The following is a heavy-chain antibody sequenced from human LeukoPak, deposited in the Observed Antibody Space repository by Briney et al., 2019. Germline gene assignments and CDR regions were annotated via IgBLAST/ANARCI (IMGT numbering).Heavy chain of an antibody. CDR2: IIPIFGTA. CDR1: GGTFSSYA. D-gene: IGHD5-12*01. V-gene: IGHV1-69*13. Sequence: SVKVSCKASGGTFSSYAISWVRQAPGQGLEWMEGIIPIFGTANYAQKFQGRVTITADESTSTAYMELSSLRSEDTAVYYCARGSGYSGYDFDYWGQGTLVTVSS. CDR3: ARGSGYSGYDFDY. J-gene: IGHJ4*02.